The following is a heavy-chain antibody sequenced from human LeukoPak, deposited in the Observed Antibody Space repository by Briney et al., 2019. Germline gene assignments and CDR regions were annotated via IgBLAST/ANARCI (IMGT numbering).Heavy chain of an antibody. Sequence: GPSLSPSRAGSAFTFSIFAINSVRHEPGNWMESVSRVSATGGSTHYADSVKGRFTISRDNSKNTLYLQMNSLRAEDTAVYYCADSSGYYDAFDIWGQGTMVTVAS. CDR2: VSATGGST. CDR1: AFTFSIFA. V-gene: IGHV3-23*01. CDR3: ADSSGYYDAFDI. J-gene: IGHJ3*02. D-gene: IGHD3-22*01.